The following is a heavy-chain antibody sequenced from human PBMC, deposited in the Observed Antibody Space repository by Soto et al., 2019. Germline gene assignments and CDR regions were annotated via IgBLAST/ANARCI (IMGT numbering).Heavy chain of an antibody. V-gene: IGHV4-4*07. CDR3: ARDYYGSGSSPGYFDY. D-gene: IGHD3-10*01. J-gene: IGHJ4*02. CDR1: GGSISSYY. CDR2: IYTSGST. Sequence: QVQLQESGPGLVKPSETLSLTCTVSGGSISSYYWSWIRQPAGKGLEWIGRIYTSGSTNYNPSLKSRVTMSVDTSKNQFSLKLSSVTAADTAGYYCARDYYGSGSSPGYFDYWGQGTLVTVSS.